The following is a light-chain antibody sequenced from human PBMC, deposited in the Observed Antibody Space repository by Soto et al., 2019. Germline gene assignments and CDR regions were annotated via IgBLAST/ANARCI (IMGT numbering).Light chain of an antibody. CDR3: QQYNNWLT. CDR1: QSVSSN. CDR2: DAS. V-gene: IGKV3-15*01. Sequence: EIVMTHSPATLSVSPGERATLSCRASQSVSSNLAWYQQKPGQAPRLLIYDASTRATGIPARFSGSGSGTEFTLTISSLQSEDFAVYYWQQYNNWLTFGGGTKVDI. J-gene: IGKJ4*01.